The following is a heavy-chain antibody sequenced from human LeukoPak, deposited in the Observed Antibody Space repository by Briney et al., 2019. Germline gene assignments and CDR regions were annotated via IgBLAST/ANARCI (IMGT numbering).Heavy chain of an antibody. J-gene: IGHJ1*01. CDR2: IIPLLGTP. D-gene: IGHD3-10*01. CDR1: GGAFSNYA. CDR3: ARWTHGSGAGFFIH. V-gene: IGHV1-69*13. Sequence: SVKVSCKASGGAFSNYAMNWVRQAPGQGLGWMGGIIPLLGTPSYAQKFQGRVTITADESTTTAYMELSSLRSEDTAVYYCARWTHGSGAGFFIHWGQGTLVTVSS.